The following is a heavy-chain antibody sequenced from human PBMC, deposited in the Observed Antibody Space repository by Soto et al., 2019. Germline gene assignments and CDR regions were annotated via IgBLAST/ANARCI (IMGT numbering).Heavy chain of an antibody. V-gene: IGHV4-30-2*01. J-gene: IGHJ3*02. Sequence: SETLSLTCAVSGGSISSGGYSWSRIRQPPGKGLEWIGYIYHSGSTYYNPSLKSRVTISVDRSKNQFSLKLSSVTAADTAVYYCARVFPAYYYDSSGYYSQDAFDIWGQGTMVTVSS. CDR1: GGSISSGGYS. CDR3: ARVFPAYYYDSSGYYSQDAFDI. D-gene: IGHD3-22*01. CDR2: IYHSGST.